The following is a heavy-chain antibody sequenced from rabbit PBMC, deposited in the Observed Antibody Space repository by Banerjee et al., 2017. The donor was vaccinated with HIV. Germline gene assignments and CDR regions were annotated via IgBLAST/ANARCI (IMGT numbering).Heavy chain of an antibody. CDR1: GFSFSSSYW. D-gene: IGHD7-1*01. Sequence: QSLEESGGDLVKPGASLTLTCIASGFSFSSSYWICWVRQAPGKGLEYIACIYAGSSGSTYFASWAKGRFTISKTSSTTVTRKMTSLTAADTATYFWARSSRYVGYVTWGYATYFNLWGQGTLVTVS. CDR2: IYAGSSGST. V-gene: IGHV1S40*01. CDR3: ARSSRYVGYVTWGYATYFNL. J-gene: IGHJ4*01.